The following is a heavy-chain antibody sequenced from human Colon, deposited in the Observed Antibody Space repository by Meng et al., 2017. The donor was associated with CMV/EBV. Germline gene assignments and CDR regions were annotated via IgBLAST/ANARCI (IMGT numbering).Heavy chain of an antibody. J-gene: IGHJ5*02. V-gene: IGHV1-69*06. CDR1: TYS. CDR2: IIPVVGTA. CDR3: ARVVGYCSGSSCPPRRWVDL. D-gene: IGHD2-2*01. Sequence: TYSITWVRQAPGQGLEWLGGIIPVVGTANYTQSFRDRLTITADKSTSTAYMELSSLRSDDTAVYFCARVVGYCSGSSCPPRRWVDLWGQGTLVTVSS.